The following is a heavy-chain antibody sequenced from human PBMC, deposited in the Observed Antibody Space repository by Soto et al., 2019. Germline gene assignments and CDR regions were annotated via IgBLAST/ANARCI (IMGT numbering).Heavy chain of an antibody. J-gene: IGHJ5*02. Sequence: EGQLLQSGGDLVQPGVSLRLSCAGSGLTLRSYAMTWIRQTPEKGLEWVSTLSGRSAVPSYADSVNGRFTVSRDNSKNTLYLQMNSLRPDDTAIYYCAKGGPFTGGFDPWGQGTLVTVS. D-gene: IGHD3-16*01. CDR3: AKGGPFTGGFDP. CDR1: GLTLRSYA. CDR2: LSGRSAVP. V-gene: IGHV3-23*01.